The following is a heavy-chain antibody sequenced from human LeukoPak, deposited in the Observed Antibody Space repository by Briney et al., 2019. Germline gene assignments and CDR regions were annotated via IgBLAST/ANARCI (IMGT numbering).Heavy chain of an antibody. CDR1: GGSISSGDYY. J-gene: IGHJ3*02. Sequence: SETLSLTCTVSGGSISSGDYYWSWIRQPPGKGLEWIGYIYYSGSTYYNPSLKSRVTISVDTSKNQFSLKLSSVTAADTAVYYCARGRVATIRSGAFDIWGQGTMVTVSS. D-gene: IGHD5-12*01. CDR2: IYYSGST. CDR3: ARGRVATIRSGAFDI. V-gene: IGHV4-30-4*08.